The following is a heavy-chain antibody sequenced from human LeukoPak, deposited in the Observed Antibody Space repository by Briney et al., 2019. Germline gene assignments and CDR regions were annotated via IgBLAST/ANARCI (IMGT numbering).Heavy chain of an antibody. Sequence: GGSLRLSCAASGFTFSDYYLSWIRQAPGKGLEWVSYISSSGSTIYYADSVKGRFTISRDNAKNSLYLQMNSLRAEDTAVYYCAREASSGWYRAQFDYWGQGTLVTVSS. CDR2: ISSSGSTI. CDR1: GFTFSDYY. CDR3: AREASSGWYRAQFDY. D-gene: IGHD6-19*01. V-gene: IGHV3-11*01. J-gene: IGHJ4*02.